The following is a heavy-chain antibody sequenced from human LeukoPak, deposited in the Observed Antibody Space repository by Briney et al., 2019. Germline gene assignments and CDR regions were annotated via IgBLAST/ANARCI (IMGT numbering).Heavy chain of an antibody. D-gene: IGHD3-10*01. CDR3: ASGRNFNYYGSGSSFDY. CDR2: IYYSGST. Sequence: SETLSLTCTVSGGSISSSSYYWGWIRQPPGKGLEWIGSIYYSGSTYYNPSLKSRVTISVDTSKNQFSLKLSSVTAADTAVYYCASGRNFNYYGSGSSFDYWGQGTLVTVSS. CDR1: GGSISSSSYY. V-gene: IGHV4-39*01. J-gene: IGHJ4*02.